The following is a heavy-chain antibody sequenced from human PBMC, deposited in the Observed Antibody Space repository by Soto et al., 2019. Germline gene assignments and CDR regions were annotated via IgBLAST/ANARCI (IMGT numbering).Heavy chain of an antibody. D-gene: IGHD3-10*01. CDR1: GFTFSSYA. CDR2: ISYDGSNK. J-gene: IGHJ4*02. V-gene: IGHV3-30-3*01. Sequence: GESLKISCAASGFTFSSYAMHWVRQAPGKGLEWVAVISYDGSNKYYADSVKGRFTISRDNSKNTLYLQMNSLRAEDTAVYYCARGQFGRYYYGSGSYPHFDYWGQGTLVTVSS. CDR3: ARGQFGRYYYGSGSYPHFDY.